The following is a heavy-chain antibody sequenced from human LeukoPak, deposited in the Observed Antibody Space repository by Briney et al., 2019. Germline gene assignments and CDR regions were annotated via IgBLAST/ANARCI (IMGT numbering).Heavy chain of an antibody. CDR3: ARAAGGWFGELLPYYYYMDV. D-gene: IGHD3-10*01. J-gene: IGHJ6*03. CDR1: GGSISSYY. V-gene: IGHV4-59*01. CDR2: IYYSGST. Sequence: NTSETLSLTCTVSGGSISSYYWSWIRQPPGKGLEWIGYIYYSGSTNYNPSLKSRVTISVDTSKNQFSLKLSSVTAADTAVYYCARAAGGWFGELLPYYYYMDVWGKGTTVTVSS.